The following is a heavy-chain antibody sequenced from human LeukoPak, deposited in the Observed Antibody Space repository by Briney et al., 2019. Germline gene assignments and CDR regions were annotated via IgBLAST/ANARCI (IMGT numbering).Heavy chain of an antibody. CDR1: GSSINSCY. CDR2: NYYGGTT. V-gene: IGHV4-59*01. D-gene: IGHD6-13*01. J-gene: IGHJ4*02. Sequence: SETLSLTCAFSGSSINSCYWSWIRQPPGKGLEWIGYNYYGGTTNYNPSLKSRVTISVDTSKNQFSLKLTSVTAADTAVYYCARAVYSSSALDYWGQGTLVTVSS. CDR3: ARAVYSSSALDY.